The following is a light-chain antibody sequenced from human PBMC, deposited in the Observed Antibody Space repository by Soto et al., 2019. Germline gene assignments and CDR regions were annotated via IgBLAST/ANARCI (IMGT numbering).Light chain of an antibody. CDR3: CAYAGSSTYV. J-gene: IGLJ1*01. CDR2: EGS. V-gene: IGLV2-23*01. Sequence: SVLTQPASVSGSPGQSITISCTGSSGDLGTYNLVSWYQQHPGKAPKLMLYEGSQRPSGVSNRFSGSKSGNTASLTISGLQADDEADYYCCAYAGSSTYVFGTGTKLTVL. CDR1: SGDLGTYNL.